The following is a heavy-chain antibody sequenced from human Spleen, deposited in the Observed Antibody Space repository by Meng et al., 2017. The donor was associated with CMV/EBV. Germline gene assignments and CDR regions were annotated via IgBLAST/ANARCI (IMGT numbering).Heavy chain of an antibody. CDR3: TKGGGERVTFDAMDV. D-gene: IGHD2-21*02. J-gene: IGHJ6*02. Sequence: GGSLRLSCTASGFTFDDFAMHWVRQTPGEGLEWVSGISGNTGFIGYADSVKGRFTISRDNAKKTLSLQMNTLRAEDTALYYCTKGGGERVTFDAMDVWGQETTVTVSS. CDR2: ISGNTGFI. CDR1: GFTFDDFA. V-gene: IGHV3-9*01.